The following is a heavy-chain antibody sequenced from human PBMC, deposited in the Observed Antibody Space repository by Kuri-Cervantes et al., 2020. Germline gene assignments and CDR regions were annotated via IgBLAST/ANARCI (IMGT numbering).Heavy chain of an antibody. V-gene: IGHV4-4*07. D-gene: IGHD2-15*01. Sequence: SETLSPTCTVSGGSISSYYWSWIRQPAGKGLEWIGRIYTSGSTNYNPSLKSRVTISVDTSKNQFSLKLSSVTAADTAVYYCARPQGNSVVAFDIWGQGTMVTVSS. CDR1: GGSISSYY. CDR2: IYTSGST. J-gene: IGHJ3*02. CDR3: ARPQGNSVVAFDI.